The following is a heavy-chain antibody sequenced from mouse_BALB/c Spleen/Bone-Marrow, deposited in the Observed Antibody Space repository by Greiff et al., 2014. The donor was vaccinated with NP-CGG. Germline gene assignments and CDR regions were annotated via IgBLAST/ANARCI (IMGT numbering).Heavy chain of an antibody. CDR3: ARGLRDWYFDV. CDR1: GYTFTTYW. J-gene: IGHJ1*01. Sequence: VQLQQSGAELAKPGASVKMSCKASGYTFTTYWIHWVKQRPGQGLEWIGYINPSTGNTEYNQKFRDRATLTADKSSSTPYMQLSSLTFEDSAVYYCARGLRDWYFDVWGAGTTVTVSS. CDR2: INPSTGNT. D-gene: IGHD2-4*01. V-gene: IGHV1-7*01.